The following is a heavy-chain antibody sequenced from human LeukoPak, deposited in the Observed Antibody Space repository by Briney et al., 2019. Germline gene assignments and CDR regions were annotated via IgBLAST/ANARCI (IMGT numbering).Heavy chain of an antibody. D-gene: IGHD3-10*01. CDR3: ARDQMRSYYLFDY. Sequence: GGSLRLSCAASGFTFSDYYMSWIRQAPGKGLEWVSYISSSGSTIYYADSVKGRFTISRDNAKNSLYLQMNSQRAEDTAVYYCARDQMRSYYLFDYWGQGTLVTVSS. CDR1: GFTFSDYY. J-gene: IGHJ4*02. CDR2: ISSSGSTI. V-gene: IGHV3-11*04.